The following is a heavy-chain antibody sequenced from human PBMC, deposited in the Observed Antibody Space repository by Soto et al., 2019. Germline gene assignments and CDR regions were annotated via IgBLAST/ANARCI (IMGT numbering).Heavy chain of an antibody. CDR2: INAYNGNT. V-gene: IGHV1-18*04. D-gene: IGHD6-6*01. CDR1: GYTLTSYD. CDR3: ARFSSSTASSL. J-gene: IGHJ4*02. Sequence: QVQLVQSGAEVKKPGASVRVSCKASGYTLTSYDINWVRQAPGQGLEWMGWINAYNGNTNYAQKLQDRVTMTTDTSTSTAYMELRSLTSDDTAVYYCARFSSSTASSLWGQGTLVTVSS.